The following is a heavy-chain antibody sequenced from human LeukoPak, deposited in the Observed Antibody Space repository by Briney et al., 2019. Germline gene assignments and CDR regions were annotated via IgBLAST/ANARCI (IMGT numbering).Heavy chain of an antibody. D-gene: IGHD3-10*01. CDR3: AREVSSYYYGSGSLDY. CDR2: IYYSGST. J-gene: IGHJ4*02. CDR1: GGSISSSSYY. Sequence: SETLSLTCTVSGGSISSSSYYWGWIRQPPGKGLEWIGSIYYSGSTYYNPSLKSRVTISVDTSKNQFSLKLSSVTAADTAVYYCAREVSSYYYGSGSLDYWGQGTLVTVSS. V-gene: IGHV4-39*07.